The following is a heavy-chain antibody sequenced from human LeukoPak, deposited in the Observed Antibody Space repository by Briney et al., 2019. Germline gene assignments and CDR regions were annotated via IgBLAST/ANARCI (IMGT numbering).Heavy chain of an antibody. Sequence: ASVTVSFTVSGYTLTELSMHWVRQAPGKGLEWMGGFDPEDGETIYAQKFQGRVTMTEDTSTDTAYMELSSLRSEDTAVYYCATVGADFDYWGQGTLVTVSS. CDR1: GYTLTELS. CDR3: ATVGADFDY. V-gene: IGHV1-24*01. CDR2: FDPEDGET. J-gene: IGHJ4*02. D-gene: IGHD1-26*01.